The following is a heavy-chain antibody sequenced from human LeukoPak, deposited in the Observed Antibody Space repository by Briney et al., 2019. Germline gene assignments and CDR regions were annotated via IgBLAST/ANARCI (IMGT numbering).Heavy chain of an antibody. D-gene: IGHD3-10*01. CDR2: IYYSGST. CDR3: ARDYFGSGFFDY. V-gene: IGHV4-59*01. Sequence: SETLSLTCTVSGVSISNYYWSWIRQPPGEGLEWIGYIYYSGSTNYNPSLQSRATISVDPSKSQFSLRLSSVTAADTAVYYCARDYFGSGFFDYRGQGILVTVSS. J-gene: IGHJ4*02. CDR1: GVSISNYY.